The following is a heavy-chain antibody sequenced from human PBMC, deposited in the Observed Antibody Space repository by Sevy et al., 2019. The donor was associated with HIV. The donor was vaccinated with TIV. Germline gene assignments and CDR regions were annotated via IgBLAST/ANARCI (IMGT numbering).Heavy chain of an antibody. CDR1: GCSISSSSYY. CDR2: IYYSGST. J-gene: IGHJ5*02. V-gene: IGHV4-39*01. Sequence: SETLSLTCTVSGCSISSSSYYWGWIRQPPGKGLEWIGSIYYSGSTYYNPSLKSRITISVDTSKNQFSLKLSSVTAADTAVYYCARRGGQQWFDPWGQGTLVTVSS. CDR3: ARRGGQQWFDP. D-gene: IGHD3-16*01.